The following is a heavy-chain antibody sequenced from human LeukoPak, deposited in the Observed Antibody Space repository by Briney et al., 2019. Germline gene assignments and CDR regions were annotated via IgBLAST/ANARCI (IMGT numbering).Heavy chain of an antibody. Sequence: GGSLRLPCAASGFTFNSYAMSWVRQAPGKGLEWVSVISASGGTTYYADSVKGRFTISRDSSKNTLYVEMSSLSAEDTAVYYCARGISFSRYFDFWGQGTLVTVSS. D-gene: IGHD2/OR15-2a*01. CDR2: ISASGGTT. CDR1: GFTFNSYA. CDR3: ARGISFSRYFDF. J-gene: IGHJ4*02. V-gene: IGHV3-23*01.